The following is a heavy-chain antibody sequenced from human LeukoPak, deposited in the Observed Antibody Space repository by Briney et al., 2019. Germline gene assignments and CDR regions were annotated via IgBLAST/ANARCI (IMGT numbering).Heavy chain of an antibody. J-gene: IGHJ6*02. CDR3: GKDLHYYVAMDV. Sequence: GGSLRLSCAASGFTFTSYAMSWVRQTPGKGLEWVSFISDSSAGDSTYYAASVRGRFTISRDSSKSTLYLQMNSLRAEDTAVYYCGKDLHYYVAMDVWGQGTTVTVSS. V-gene: IGHV3-23*01. D-gene: IGHD3-10*02. CDR1: GFTFTSYA. CDR2: ISDSSAGDST.